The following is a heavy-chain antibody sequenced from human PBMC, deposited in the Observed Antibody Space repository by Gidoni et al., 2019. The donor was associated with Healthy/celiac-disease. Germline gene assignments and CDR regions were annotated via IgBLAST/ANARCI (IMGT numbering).Heavy chain of an antibody. CDR3: AREIQVEMARGGSWFDP. V-gene: IGHV1-69*04. D-gene: IGHD3-16*01. Sequence: QVQLVQSGAEVKKPGSSVTVSCKASGGTFSSSAISWVRQAPGHGLEWMGRIIPILGIANYAQKFQGRVTITADKSTSTAYMELSSLRSEDTAVYYCAREIQVEMARGGSWFDPWGQGTLVTVSS. CDR2: IIPILGIA. CDR1: GGTFSSSA. J-gene: IGHJ5*02.